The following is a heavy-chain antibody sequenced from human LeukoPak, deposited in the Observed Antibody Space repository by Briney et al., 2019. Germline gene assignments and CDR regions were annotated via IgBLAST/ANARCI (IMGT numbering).Heavy chain of an antibody. D-gene: IGHD6-13*01. Sequence: NASETLSLTCTVSGGSINNNIHYWGWIRQPPGKGLEWIGTIFYSGQTYYNPSLRSRVTISVDTSKNQFSLKLRSVTAADTAVYYCARDREQQLVRFYNAFDIWGQGTMVTVSS. CDR1: GGSINNNIHY. V-gene: IGHV4-39*07. CDR2: IFYSGQT. CDR3: ARDREQQLVRFYNAFDI. J-gene: IGHJ3*02.